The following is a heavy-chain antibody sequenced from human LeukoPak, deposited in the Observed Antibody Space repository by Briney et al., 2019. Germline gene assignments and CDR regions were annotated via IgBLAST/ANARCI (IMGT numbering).Heavy chain of an antibody. D-gene: IGHD3-10*01. CDR2: IRYDGSNK. J-gene: IGHJ4*02. CDR3: AKAYYGSGSYYDY. CDR1: GFTFSSYG. V-gene: IGHV3-30*02. Sequence: PGGSLRLSCAASGFTFSSYGMHWVRQAPGKGLEGVAFIRYDGSNKYYADSVKGRFTISRDNSKNTLYLQMNSLRAEDTAVYYCAKAYYGSGSYYDYWGQGTLVTVSS.